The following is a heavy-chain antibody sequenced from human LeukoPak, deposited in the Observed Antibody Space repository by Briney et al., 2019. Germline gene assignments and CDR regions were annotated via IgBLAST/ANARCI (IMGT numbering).Heavy chain of an antibody. CDR2: INTNSGGT. CDR1: GYTFTGYY. J-gene: IGHJ4*02. D-gene: IGHD4-17*01. CDR3: ARDEYGDGDY. V-gene: IGHV1-2*02. Sequence: ASVKVSCKASGYTFTGYYMHWVRQAPGQGLEWMGWINTNSGGTNYALKFQGRVTMTRDTAISTAYMELSRLRSDVTAGYYCARDEYGDGDYWGQGTLVTVSS.